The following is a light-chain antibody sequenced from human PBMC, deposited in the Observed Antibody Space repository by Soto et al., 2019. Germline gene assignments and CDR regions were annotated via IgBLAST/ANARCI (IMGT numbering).Light chain of an antibody. CDR1: SSNIGAGYD. CDR3: QSYDSSLSGWVV. V-gene: IGLV1-40*01. J-gene: IGLJ2*01. CDR2: GNS. Sequence: QSVLTQPPSVSRAPGQRVTISCTGSSSNIGAGYDVHWYQQLPGTAPKLLIYGNSNRPSGVPDRFSGSKSGTSASLAITGLQAEDEADYYCQSYDSSLSGWVVFGGGTKLTVL.